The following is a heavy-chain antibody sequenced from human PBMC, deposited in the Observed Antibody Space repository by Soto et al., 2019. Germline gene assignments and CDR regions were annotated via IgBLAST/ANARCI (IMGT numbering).Heavy chain of an antibody. CDR3: ARDHYCSGGSCYPARFDY. Sequence: PGGSLRLSCAASGFTFSSYWMSWVRQAPGKGLEWVANIKQDGSEKYYVDSVKGRFTISRDNAKNSLYLQMNSLRAEDTAVYYCARDHYCSGGSCYPARFDYWGQGTLVTVSS. CDR1: GFTFSSYW. D-gene: IGHD2-15*01. J-gene: IGHJ4*02. CDR2: IKQDGSEK. V-gene: IGHV3-7*01.